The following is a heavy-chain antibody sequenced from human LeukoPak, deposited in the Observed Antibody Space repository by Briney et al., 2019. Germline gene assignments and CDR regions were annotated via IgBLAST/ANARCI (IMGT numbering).Heavy chain of an antibody. V-gene: IGHV4-59*01. Sequence: PSETLSLTCTVSGGSISSYYWSWIRQPPGKGLEWIGYIYYSGSTNYNPSLKSRVTISVDTSKNQFSLKLSSVTAADTAVYYCARVVGLGYYHDRWGQGTLVTVSS. CDR2: IYYSGST. CDR1: GGSISSYY. J-gene: IGHJ4*02. CDR3: ARVVGLGYYHDR. D-gene: IGHD3-22*01.